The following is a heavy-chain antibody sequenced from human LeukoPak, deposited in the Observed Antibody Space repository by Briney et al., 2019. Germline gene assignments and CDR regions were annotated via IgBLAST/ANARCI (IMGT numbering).Heavy chain of an antibody. Sequence: ETLSLTCTVSGGSISSGGYYWSWIRQHPGKGLEWVSSISSSSSYIYYADSVKGRFTISRDNAKNSLYLQMNSLRAEDTAVYYCARNIVVVPAAIYSAFDPWGQGTLVTVSS. CDR3: ARNIVVVPAAIYSAFDP. J-gene: IGHJ5*02. V-gene: IGHV3-21*01. D-gene: IGHD2-2*01. CDR2: ISSSSSYI. CDR1: GGSISSGGYY.